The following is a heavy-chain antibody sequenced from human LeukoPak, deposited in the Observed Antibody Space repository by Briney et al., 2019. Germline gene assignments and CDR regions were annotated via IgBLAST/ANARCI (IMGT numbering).Heavy chain of an antibody. D-gene: IGHD5-24*01. J-gene: IGHJ4*02. Sequence: GGSLRLSCAASGFTFSGSAMHWVRQASGKGLEWVGRIRSKANSYETAYAASVKGRFTISRDDSKNAAYLQMNSLKTEDTAVYYCTRRGDGYSFDYWGQGTLVTVSS. CDR3: TRRGDGYSFDY. CDR1: GFTFSGSA. V-gene: IGHV3-73*01. CDR2: IRSKANSYET.